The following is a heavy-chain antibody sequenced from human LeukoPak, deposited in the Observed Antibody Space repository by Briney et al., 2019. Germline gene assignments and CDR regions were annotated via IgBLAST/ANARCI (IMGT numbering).Heavy chain of an antibody. V-gene: IGHV6-1*01. D-gene: IGHD1-7*01. J-gene: IGHJ4*02. CDR2: AYYRSRWYT. CDR1: GYTVSSNSAH. CDR3: ARLDANFADF. Sequence: SQTLSLTCAVSGYTVSSNSAHWNWLTHSPSRGFEGLGRAYYRSRWYTDYAVSVKSRIHISPDTSRNQFSVKLDPVTPEDTAVYYCARLDANFADFWGQGTLVTVSS.